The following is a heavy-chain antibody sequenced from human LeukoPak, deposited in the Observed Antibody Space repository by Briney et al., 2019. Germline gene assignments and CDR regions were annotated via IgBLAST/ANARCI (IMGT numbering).Heavy chain of an antibody. CDR1: GFTFSSYA. D-gene: IGHD2-21*01. CDR3: AKDLGPYCGGDCPGEFDY. CDR2: ISGSGGGT. Sequence: PGGSLRLSCAASGFTFSSYAMSWVRQAPGKGLERVSAISGSGGGTYYADSVKGRFTISRDNSKNTLYLQMNSLRAEDTAVYYCAKDLGPYCGGDCPGEFDYWGQGTLVTVSS. J-gene: IGHJ4*02. V-gene: IGHV3-23*01.